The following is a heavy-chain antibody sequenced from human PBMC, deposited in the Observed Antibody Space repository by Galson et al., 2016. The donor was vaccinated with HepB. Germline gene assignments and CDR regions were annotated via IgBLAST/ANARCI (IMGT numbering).Heavy chain of an antibody. Sequence: CAISGDSVSSNSAGWNWIRQSPSRGLEWLGRTFYRSNWQNDYAESVKSRITINPDMSKKQFSLQLNSVTPEDTAVYYCARSYLLGRGFGWWGQGTLVTDSS. CDR1: GDSVSSNSAG. V-gene: IGHV6-1*01. J-gene: IGHJ4*02. D-gene: IGHD7-27*01. CDR2: TFYRSNWQN. CDR3: ARSYLLGRGFGW.